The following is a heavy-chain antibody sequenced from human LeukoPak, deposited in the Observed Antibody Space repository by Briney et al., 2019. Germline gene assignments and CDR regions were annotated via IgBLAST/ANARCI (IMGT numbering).Heavy chain of an antibody. V-gene: IGHV1-2*02. J-gene: IGHJ4*02. CDR2: INPNSGGT. CDR3: ARANALYCSSTSCLFDY. D-gene: IGHD2-2*01. CDR1: GYTFTDYY. Sequence: SSVKVSCKASGYTFTDYYIHWVRQAPGQGLEWMAWINPNSGGTYYAQNFHDRITLTRDTSISTAYMELSRLRSDDTAIYYCARANALYCSSTSCLFDYWGQGTLVTVSS.